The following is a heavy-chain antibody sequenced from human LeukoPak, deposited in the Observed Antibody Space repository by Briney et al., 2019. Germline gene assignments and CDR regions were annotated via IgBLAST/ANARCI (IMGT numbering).Heavy chain of an antibody. Sequence: GGSLRLSCAASGFIVSANFMNWVRQAPGKGLEWVANIKQDGSEKYYVDSVKGRFTISKDNAKNSLYLQMNSLRAEDTAVYYCARDLSRSFSMIRGLIQHREFDFWGRGTLVTVSS. J-gene: IGHJ4*02. CDR3: ARDLSRSFSMIRGLIQHREFDF. CDR1: GFIVSANF. D-gene: IGHD3-10*01. V-gene: IGHV3-7*01. CDR2: IKQDGSEK.